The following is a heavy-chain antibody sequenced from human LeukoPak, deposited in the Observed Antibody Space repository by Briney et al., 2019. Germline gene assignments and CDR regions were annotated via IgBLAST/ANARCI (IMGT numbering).Heavy chain of an antibody. V-gene: IGHV5-51*01. CDR2: IYPGDSDT. CDR1: GYNFASYW. J-gene: IGHJ4*02. D-gene: IGHD3-10*01. Sequence: GESLKISCQGSGYNFASYWIGWVRQMPGKGLDWMGIIYPGDSDTRYSPSFQGQVTISADESINTAYLQWSTLKASDTAMYFCARQGNYFDYWGQGTLVTVFS. CDR3: ARQGNYFDY.